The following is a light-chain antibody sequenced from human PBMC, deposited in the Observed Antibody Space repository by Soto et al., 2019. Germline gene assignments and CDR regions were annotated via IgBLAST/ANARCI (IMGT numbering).Light chain of an antibody. J-gene: IGKJ4*01. CDR3: QQVKSYPRT. Sequence: DIHLTQSPSFLSASVGDRVTITCRPSQAVPNNMAWYQQKPGKPPKLLIYEESTLHSGVPSRFSGRNSGTKFTRPIDTLQPEDFATYYCQQVKSYPRTFGGGTKVEMK. CDR2: EES. V-gene: IGKV1-9*01. CDR1: QAVPNN.